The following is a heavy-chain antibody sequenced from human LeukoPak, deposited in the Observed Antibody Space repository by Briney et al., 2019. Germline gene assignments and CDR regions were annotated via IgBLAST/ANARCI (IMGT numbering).Heavy chain of an antibody. D-gene: IGHD1-26*01. Sequence: PSGTLSLTCAVSGGSISSSNWWSWVRQPPGKGLEWIGEIYHSGSTNYNPSLKSRVTMSVDKSKNQFSLKLTSVTAADTAVYYCARGWARYSYYGMDVWGQGTTTTVSS. CDR2: IYHSGST. V-gene: IGHV4-4*02. CDR3: ARGWARYSYYGMDV. CDR1: GGSISSSNW. J-gene: IGHJ6*02.